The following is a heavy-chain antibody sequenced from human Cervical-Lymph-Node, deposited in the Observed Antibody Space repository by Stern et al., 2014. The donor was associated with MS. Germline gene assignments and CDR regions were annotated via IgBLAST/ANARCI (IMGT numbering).Heavy chain of an antibody. CDR3: ARESYGDY. D-gene: IGHD2-8*01. V-gene: IGHV3-72*01. CDR1: GFTFSDHY. J-gene: IGHJ4*02. CDR2: SRNKAKTYTT. Sequence: EMQLVESGGGLVQPGGSLRLSCAVSGFTFSDHYIDWVRQAPGKGLEWVGRSRNKAKTYTTAYAASVKGRFTISRDDSTNSLYLQMNSLKTEDTAVYYCARESYGDYWGQGTLVIVSS.